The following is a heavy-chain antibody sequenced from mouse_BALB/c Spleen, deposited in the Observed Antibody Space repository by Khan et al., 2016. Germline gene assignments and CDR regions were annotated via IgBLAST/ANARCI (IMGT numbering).Heavy chain of an antibody. Sequence: EAELVESGGGLVQPGGSLKLSCAASEFTFSSYGMSWVRQTPDKRLELVATINSNGGSTYYPDSVKGRFTISRDNAKNTLYLQMSSLKSEDTAMYYCARGDYGSSYWFAYWGQGTLVTVSA. D-gene: IGHD1-1*01. CDR3: ARGDYGSSYWFAY. J-gene: IGHJ3*01. V-gene: IGHV5-6-3*01. CDR1: EFTFSSYG. CDR2: INSNGGST.